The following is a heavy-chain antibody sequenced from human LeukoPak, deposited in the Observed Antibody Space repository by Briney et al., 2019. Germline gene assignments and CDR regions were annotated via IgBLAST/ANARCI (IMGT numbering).Heavy chain of an antibody. Sequence: ASVKVSCKASGYTFTGYYMHWVRQAPGQGLEWMGWINPNSGGANYAQKFQGRVTMTRDTSISTAYMELSRLRSDDTAVYYCARVAGSSGYYRFDPWGQGTLVTVSS. CDR3: ARVAGSSGYYRFDP. CDR1: GYTFTGYY. CDR2: INPNSGGA. J-gene: IGHJ5*02. D-gene: IGHD3-22*01. V-gene: IGHV1-2*02.